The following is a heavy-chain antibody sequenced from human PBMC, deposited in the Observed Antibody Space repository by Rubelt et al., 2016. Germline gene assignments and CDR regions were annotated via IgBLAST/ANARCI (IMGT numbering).Heavy chain of an antibody. CDR3: ARDGDRYCSSTSCQTFDY. J-gene: IGHJ4*02. CDR2: INPNSGGT. V-gene: IGHV1-2*02. Sequence: MGWINPNSGGTNYAQKFQGRVTMTRDTSISTAYMELSGLRSDDTAVYYCARDGDRYCSSTSCQTFDYWGQGTLVTVSS. D-gene: IGHD2-2*01.